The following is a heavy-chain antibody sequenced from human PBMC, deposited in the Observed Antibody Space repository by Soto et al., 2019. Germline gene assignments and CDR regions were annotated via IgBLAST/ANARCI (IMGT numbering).Heavy chain of an antibody. Sequence: TSETLSLPSTVSGGSISSSSYYWGWIRQPTGKGLEWIGSIYYSGSTYYNPSLKSRVTISVDTSKNQFSLKLSSVTAAVTAVYCCARHPEIAGYMDVWGKGTTVTVSS. J-gene: IGHJ6*03. CDR1: GGSISSSSYY. D-gene: IGHD3-22*01. CDR2: IYYSGST. V-gene: IGHV4-39*01. CDR3: ARHPEIAGYMDV.